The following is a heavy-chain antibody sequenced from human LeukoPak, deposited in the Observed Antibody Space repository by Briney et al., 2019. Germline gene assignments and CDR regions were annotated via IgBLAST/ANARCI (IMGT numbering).Heavy chain of an antibody. J-gene: IGHJ6*02. V-gene: IGHV3-49*04. CDR1: GFTFGDYA. D-gene: IGHD2-15*01. CDR3: TRCRHYYGMDV. Sequence: GRSLRLSCTASGFTFGDYAMTWVRQAPGKGLEWVGFIRSNTYGGTTDYAASVKGRFTISRDDSKSIVYLQMNSLKTEDTAVYYCTRCRHYYGMDVWGQGTTVTVSS. CDR2: IRSNTYGGTT.